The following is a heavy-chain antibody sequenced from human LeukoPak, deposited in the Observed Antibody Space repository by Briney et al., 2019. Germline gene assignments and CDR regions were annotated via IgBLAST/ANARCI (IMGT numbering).Heavy chain of an antibody. Sequence: ASVKVSCKASGYTFTSYYMHWVRQAPGQGLEWMGIINPSGGSTSYAQKFQGRVTMTRDVSTSTVYMELSSLRSEDTAVYYCARDPMIVVVTRADAFDIWGQGTMVTVSS. V-gene: IGHV1-46*01. D-gene: IGHD3-22*01. CDR2: INPSGGST. CDR3: ARDPMIVVVTRADAFDI. CDR1: GYTFTSYY. J-gene: IGHJ3*02.